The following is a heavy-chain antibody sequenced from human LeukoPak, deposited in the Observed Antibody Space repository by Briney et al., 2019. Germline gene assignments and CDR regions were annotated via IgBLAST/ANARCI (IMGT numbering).Heavy chain of an antibody. V-gene: IGHV3-15*01. CDR2: IKSKTDGGTT. CDR1: GFTFSNAW. J-gene: IGHJ6*03. D-gene: IGHD2-2*01. Sequence: PGGSLRLSCAASGFTFSNAWMSWVRQAPGKGLEWVGRIKSKTDGGTTDYAAPVKGRFTISRDDSKNTLYLQMNSLKTEDTAVYYCTTPLVVPAAVYYYYMDVWGKGTTVTVSS. CDR3: TTPLVVPAAVYYYYMDV.